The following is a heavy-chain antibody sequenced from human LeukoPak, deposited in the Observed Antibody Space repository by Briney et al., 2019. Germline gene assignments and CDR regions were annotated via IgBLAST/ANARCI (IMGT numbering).Heavy chain of an antibody. CDR2: ISYDGSNK. CDR1: GFTFSSYG. CDR3: AKDPRGYSYGQFDY. J-gene: IGHJ4*02. D-gene: IGHD5-18*01. Sequence: GRSPRLSCAASGFTFSSYGMHWVRQAPGKGLEWVAVISYDGSNKYYADSVKGRFTISRDNSKNTLYLQMNSLRAEDTAVYYCAKDPRGYSYGQFDYWGQGTLVTVSS. V-gene: IGHV3-30*18.